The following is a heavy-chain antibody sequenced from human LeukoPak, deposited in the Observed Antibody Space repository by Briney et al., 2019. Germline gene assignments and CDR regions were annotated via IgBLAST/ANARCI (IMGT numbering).Heavy chain of an antibody. J-gene: IGHJ4*02. CDR1: GLTFSDAW. CDR3: AKGHTYYGSGSYRGDY. Sequence: GGSLRLSCAVSGLTFSDAWMVWVRQAPGKGLEWVSAISGSGGSTYYADSVKGRFTISRDNSKNTLYLQMNSLRAEDTAVYYCAKGHTYYGSGSYRGDYWGQGTLVTVSS. CDR2: ISGSGGST. D-gene: IGHD3-10*01. V-gene: IGHV3-23*01.